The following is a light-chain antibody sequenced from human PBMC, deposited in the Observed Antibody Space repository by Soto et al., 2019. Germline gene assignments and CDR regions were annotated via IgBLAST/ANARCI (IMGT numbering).Light chain of an antibody. CDR3: RSYAGSSTYV. CDR1: SSYVGGYDY. J-gene: IGLJ1*01. CDR2: EVS. V-gene: IGLV2-8*01. Sequence: QSVLTQPPSASGSPGKSVTISCTGTSSYVGGYDYVSWYQQHPGKAPKLMIYEVSKRPSGVPDRFSGAKSGNTASLTVSGLQAEDEADYYCRSYAGSSTYVVGTGSKGTVL.